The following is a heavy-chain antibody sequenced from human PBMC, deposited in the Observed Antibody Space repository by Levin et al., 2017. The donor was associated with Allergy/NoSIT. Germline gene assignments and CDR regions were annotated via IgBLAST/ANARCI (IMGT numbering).Heavy chain of an antibody. Sequence: VASVKVSCKASGGTFSSYAISWVRQAPGQGLEWMGGIIPIFGTANYAQKFQGRVTITADESTSTAYMELSSLRSEDTAVYYCARAPGSGGTYYDILTGHNWFDPWGQGTLVTVSS. D-gene: IGHD3-9*01. J-gene: IGHJ5*02. CDR1: GGTFSSYA. CDR3: ARAPGSGGTYYDILTGHNWFDP. V-gene: IGHV1-69*13. CDR2: IIPIFGTA.